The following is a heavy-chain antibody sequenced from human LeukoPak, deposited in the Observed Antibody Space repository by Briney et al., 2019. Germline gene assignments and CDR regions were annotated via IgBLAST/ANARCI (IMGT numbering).Heavy chain of an antibody. D-gene: IGHD3-3*01. CDR3: ARVLRDLEPYYYYYYMDV. CDR2: IYHSGST. CDR1: GGSISSGGYY. V-gene: IGHV4-30-2*01. Sequence: PSETLSLTCTVSGGSISSGGYYWSWIRQPPGKGLEWIGYIYHSGSTYYNPSLKSRVTISVDTSKNQFSLKLSSVTAADTAVYYCARVLRDLEPYYYYYYMDVWGKGTTVTVSS. J-gene: IGHJ6*03.